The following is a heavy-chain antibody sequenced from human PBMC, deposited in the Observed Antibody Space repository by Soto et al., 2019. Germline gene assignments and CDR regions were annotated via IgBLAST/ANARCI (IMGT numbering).Heavy chain of an antibody. CDR2: MKPDGSEK. CDR1: GFSFRSYW. V-gene: IGHV3-7*05. J-gene: IGHJ4*02. CDR3: ARDDGARSVDY. D-gene: IGHD3-3*01. Sequence: EVQLVESGGGVVPPGGSLRLSCAASGFSFRSYWMSWVRQAPGKGLEWVANMKPDGSEKDYVDSVEGRFTISRDNARNSLYLQMNSLRADDTAVYYCARDDGARSVDYLGQGTLVSVSS.